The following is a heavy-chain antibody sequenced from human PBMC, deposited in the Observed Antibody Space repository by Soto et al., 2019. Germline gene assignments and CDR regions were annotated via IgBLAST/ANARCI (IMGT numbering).Heavy chain of an antibody. V-gene: IGHV4-31*03. CDR2: MRYSGSS. CDR3: AIPEGDPRHFGEYGRSGWGAFDI. CDR1: GGFVDSGGYY. D-gene: IGHD4-17*01. J-gene: IGHJ3*02. Sequence: QVQLQESGPGLVKPSRTLTLTCTVSGGFVDSGGYYWTWIRHLPGTGLEWIGYMRYSGSSYYNPSLESRVTMSFDTSKSNFSLKLSSVTAAETAVYYCAIPEGDPRHFGEYGRSGWGAFDIWGQGTMVTVSS.